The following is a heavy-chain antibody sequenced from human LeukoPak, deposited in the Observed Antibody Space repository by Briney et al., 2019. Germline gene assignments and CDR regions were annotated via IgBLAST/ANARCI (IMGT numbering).Heavy chain of an antibody. CDR1: AGSSNTGNYC. J-gene: IGHJ4*02. CDR3: ARERAYAGTYSYFDY. Sequence: SRTLSHTCTVSAGSSNTGNYCCSWIWQPAGKRLWWVGRICSRGTAPYNPSLKTRVTISLDTSNNTFSLNLRTVTAADTALPYCARERAYAGTYSYFDYWGQGILVTVSS. D-gene: IGHD1-1*01. CDR2: ICSRGTA. V-gene: IGHV4-61*02.